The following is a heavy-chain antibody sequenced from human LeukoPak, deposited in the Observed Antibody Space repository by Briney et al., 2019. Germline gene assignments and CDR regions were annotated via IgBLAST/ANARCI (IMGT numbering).Heavy chain of an antibody. Sequence: ASVKVSCKASGGTFSSYAISWVRQAPGQGLEWMGGIIPIFGTANYAQKFQGRVTITADKSTSTAHMELSSLRSEDTAVYYCARGGWFGEFPYYMDVWGKGTTVTVSS. CDR1: GGTFSSYA. CDR3: ARGGWFGEFPYYMDV. D-gene: IGHD3-10*01. V-gene: IGHV1-69*06. CDR2: IIPIFGTA. J-gene: IGHJ6*03.